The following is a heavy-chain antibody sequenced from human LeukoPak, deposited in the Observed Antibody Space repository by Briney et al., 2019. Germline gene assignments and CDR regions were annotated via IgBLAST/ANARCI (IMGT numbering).Heavy chain of an antibody. CDR3: ANAEDSSSFPY. V-gene: IGHV3-23*01. CDR2: ISGSGGST. CDR1: GFTFSSYA. Sequence: GGSLRLSCAASGFTFSSYAMSWVRQAPGKGLEWVSAISGSGGSTYYADSVKGRFTISRDNSKDTLYLQMNSLRAEDTAVYYCANAEDSSSFPYWGQGTLVTVSS. J-gene: IGHJ4*02. D-gene: IGHD6-6*01.